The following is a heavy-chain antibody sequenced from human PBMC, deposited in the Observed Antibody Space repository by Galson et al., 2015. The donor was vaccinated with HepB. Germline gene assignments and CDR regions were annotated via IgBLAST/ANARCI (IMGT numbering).Heavy chain of an antibody. V-gene: IGHV3-33*01. CDR3: ARLREDIVVVPARYFDL. D-gene: IGHD2-2*01. CDR2: IWYDGSNK. CDR1: GFTFSSYG. J-gene: IGHJ2*01. Sequence: SLRLSCAASGFTFSSYGMHWVRQAPGKGLEWVAVIWYDGSNKYYADSVKGRFTISRDNSKNTLYLQMNSLRAEDTAVYYCARLREDIVVVPARYFDLWGRGTLVTVSS.